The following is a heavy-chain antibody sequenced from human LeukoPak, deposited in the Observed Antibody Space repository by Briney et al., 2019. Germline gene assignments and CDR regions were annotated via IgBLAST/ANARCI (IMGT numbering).Heavy chain of an antibody. CDR1: GYTFTRYG. CDR3: AREGGIVATTAFDY. V-gene: IGHV1-18*01. D-gene: IGHD5-12*01. Sequence: ASVKVSCKAAGYTFTRYGISWVRQAPGQGLEWMGWISAYNGNTNCAQRLQGRVTVTTDTSTSTGYMDLRSLTSDDTAIYYCAREGGIVATTAFDYWGQGTMVTVSS. CDR2: ISAYNGNT. J-gene: IGHJ4*02.